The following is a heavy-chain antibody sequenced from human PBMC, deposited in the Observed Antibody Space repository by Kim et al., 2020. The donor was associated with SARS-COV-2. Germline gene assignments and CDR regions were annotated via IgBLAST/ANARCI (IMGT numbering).Heavy chain of an antibody. CDR2: ISWNSGSI. Sequence: GGSLRLSCAASGFTFDDYAMHWVRQAPGKGLEWVSGISWNSGSIGYADSVKGRFTISRDNAKNSLSLQMNSLRAEDTALYYCAKPGHGSGKTDYYYYG. V-gene: IGHV3-9*01. CDR3: AKPGHGSGKTDYYYYG. D-gene: IGHD3-10*01. J-gene: IGHJ6*01. CDR1: GFTFDDYA.